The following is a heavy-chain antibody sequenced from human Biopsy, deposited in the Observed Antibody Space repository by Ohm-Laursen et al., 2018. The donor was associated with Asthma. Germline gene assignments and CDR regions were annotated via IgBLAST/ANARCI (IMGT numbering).Heavy chain of an antibody. V-gene: IGHV3-30*04. CDR2: ISYDGRNT. Sequence: SLRLSCTAAGFTFDNYTMHWVRQAPGKGLEWVTIISYDGRNTYYADSVEGRFTISRDNSKNTLFLQMSSLRPEDTAVYYCARGGLHYYEYYGMDVWGQGTTVTVSS. J-gene: IGHJ6*02. D-gene: IGHD2-21*02. CDR1: GFTFDNYT. CDR3: ARGGLHYYEYYGMDV.